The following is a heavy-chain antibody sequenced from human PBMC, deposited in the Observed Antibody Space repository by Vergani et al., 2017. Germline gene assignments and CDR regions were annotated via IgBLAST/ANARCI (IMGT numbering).Heavy chain of an antibody. CDR3: ARTVVPAAPTITIFGVPIDY. D-gene: IGHD3-3*01. V-gene: IGHV3-30-3*01. CDR2: ISYDGSNK. Sequence: VQLVESGGGVVQPGRSLRLSCAASGFTFSSYAMHWVRQAPGKGLEWVAVISYDGSNKYYADSVKGRFTISRDNSKNTLYLQMNSLRAEDTAVYYCARTVVPAAPTITIFGVPIDYWGQGTLVTVSS. CDR1: GFTFSSYA. J-gene: IGHJ4*02.